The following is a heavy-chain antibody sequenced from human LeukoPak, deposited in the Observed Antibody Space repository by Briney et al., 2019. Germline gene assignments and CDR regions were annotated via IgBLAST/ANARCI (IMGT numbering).Heavy chain of an antibody. Sequence: SETLSLTCTVSGDSISSSNYYWAWIRRPPGKGLEWIGSIFYSGTTYYSSSLKSRVTMSVDTSKNQFSLKLTSVTAADTAVYYCARERKDSSGYPRLDYWGQGTLVTVSS. V-gene: IGHV4-39*07. CDR2: IFYSGTT. CDR3: ARERKDSSGYPRLDY. J-gene: IGHJ4*02. D-gene: IGHD3-22*01. CDR1: GDSISSSNYY.